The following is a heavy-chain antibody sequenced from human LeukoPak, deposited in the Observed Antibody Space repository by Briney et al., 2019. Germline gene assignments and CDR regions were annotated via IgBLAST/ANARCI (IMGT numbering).Heavy chain of an antibody. D-gene: IGHD4-17*01. J-gene: IGHJ5*02. CDR3: AKSPYADYVHWFDP. CDR2: ISGSGGTT. V-gene: IGHV3-23*01. CDR1: GFTFSSYA. Sequence: GGSLRLSCTASGFTFSSYAMSWVRQAPGKGVEWVSGISGSGGTTYYADSVKGRFTISRDNSKNTLYLQMNSLRAEDTAVYYCAKSPYADYVHWFDPWGQGTLVTVSS.